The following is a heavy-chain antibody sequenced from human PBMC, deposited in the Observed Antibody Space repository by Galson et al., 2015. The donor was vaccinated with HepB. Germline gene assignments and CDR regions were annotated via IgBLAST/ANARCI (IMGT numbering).Heavy chain of an antibody. CDR3: AKDIGFGEFGLSY. CDR2: ISYDGSNK. J-gene: IGHJ4*02. Sequence: SLRLSCAASGFTFSSYGMHWVRQAPGKGLEWVAVISYDGSNKYYADSVKGRFTISRDNSKNTLYLQMNSLRAEDTAVYYCAKDIGFGEFGLSYWGQGTLVTVSS. D-gene: IGHD3-10*01. CDR1: GFTFSSYG. V-gene: IGHV3-30*18.